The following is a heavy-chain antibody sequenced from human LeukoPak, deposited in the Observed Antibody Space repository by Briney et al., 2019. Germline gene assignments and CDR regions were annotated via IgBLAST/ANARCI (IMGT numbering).Heavy chain of an antibody. Sequence: SETLSLTCAVYGGSFSGYYWSWIRQPPGKGLEWIGEINHSGSTNYNPSLKSRVTISVDTSKNQFSLKLSSVTAADTAVYYCARGKRLAAHPVDYWGQGTLVTVSS. CDR1: GGSFSGYY. V-gene: IGHV4-34*01. D-gene: IGHD6-6*01. CDR2: INHSGST. J-gene: IGHJ4*02. CDR3: ARGKRLAAHPVDY.